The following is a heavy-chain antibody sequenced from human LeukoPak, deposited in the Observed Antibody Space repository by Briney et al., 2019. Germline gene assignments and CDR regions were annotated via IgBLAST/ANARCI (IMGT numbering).Heavy chain of an antibody. CDR3: ARLVTMIVGRFDY. Sequence: ASMKVSCKASGYTFSGYYMHWVRQAPGQGLEWMGWINPNSGGTNYAQKFQGGVTMTRDTSISTAYMELSRLRSDDTAVYYCARLVTMIVGRFDYWGQGTLVTVSS. V-gene: IGHV1-2*02. J-gene: IGHJ4*02. D-gene: IGHD3-22*01. CDR1: GYTFSGYY. CDR2: INPNSGGT.